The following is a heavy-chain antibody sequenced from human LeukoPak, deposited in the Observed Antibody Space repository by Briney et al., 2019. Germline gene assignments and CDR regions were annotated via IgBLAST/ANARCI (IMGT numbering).Heavy chain of an antibody. CDR1: GFTFSSYG. V-gene: IGHV3-30*02. Sequence: GGSLRHSCAASGFTFSSYGMHWVRQAPGKGLEWVAFIRYDGSNKYYADSVKGRFTISRDNSKNTLYLQMNSLRAEDTAVYYCAKDFDSSGYYYGSIDYWGQGTLVTVSS. J-gene: IGHJ4*02. CDR2: IRYDGSNK. D-gene: IGHD3-22*01. CDR3: AKDFDSSGYYYGSIDY.